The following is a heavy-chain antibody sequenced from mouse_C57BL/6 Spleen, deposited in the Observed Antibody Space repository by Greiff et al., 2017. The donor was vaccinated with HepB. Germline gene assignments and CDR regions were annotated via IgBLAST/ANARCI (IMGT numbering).Heavy chain of an antibody. V-gene: IGHV14-4*01. CDR2: IDPENGDT. CDR1: GFNIKDDY. CDR3: TLTTVVARYFDV. Sequence: VQLQQSGAELVRPGASVKLSCTASGFNIKDDYMHWVKQRPEQGLEWIGWIDPENGDTEYASKFQGKATLTADTSSNTASLPLSSLTSEDTAVYYCTLTTVVARYFDVWGTGTTVTVSS. D-gene: IGHD1-1*01. J-gene: IGHJ1*03.